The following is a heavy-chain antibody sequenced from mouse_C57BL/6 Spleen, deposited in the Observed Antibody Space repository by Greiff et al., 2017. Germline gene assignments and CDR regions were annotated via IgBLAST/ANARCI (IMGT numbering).Heavy chain of an antibody. D-gene: IGHD2-1*01. CDR2: IDPSDSET. CDR3: ARWGNYVGDYALDY. Sequence: LQQPGAELVRPGSSVKLSCKASGYTFTSYWMHWVKQRPIQGLEWIGNIDPSDSETNYNQKFKDKATLTVDKSSSTAYMQLRIRTSADSAVYYYARWGNYVGDYALDYWGQGTSVTVAS. CDR1: GYTFTSYW. V-gene: IGHV1-52*01. J-gene: IGHJ4*01.